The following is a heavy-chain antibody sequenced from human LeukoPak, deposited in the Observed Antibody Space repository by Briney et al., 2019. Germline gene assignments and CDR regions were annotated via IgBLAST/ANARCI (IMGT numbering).Heavy chain of an antibody. CDR2: IIPILGIA. D-gene: IGHD4-23*01. CDR1: GGTFSSYA. CDR3: ARDDYGDNSDSFDY. Sequence: GSSVKVSCKASGGTFSSYAISWVRQAPGQGLEWMGRIIPILGIANYAQKFQGRVTITADKSTSTAYMELSSLRSEDTAVYYCARDDYGDNSDSFDYWGQGTLVTVSS. J-gene: IGHJ4*02. V-gene: IGHV1-69*04.